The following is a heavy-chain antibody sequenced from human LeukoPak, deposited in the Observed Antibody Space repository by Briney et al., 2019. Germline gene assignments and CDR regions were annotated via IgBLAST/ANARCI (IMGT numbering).Heavy chain of an antibody. Sequence: SETLSPTCTVSGGSISSYYWSWIRQPPGKGLEWIGYIYYSGSTNYNPSLKSRVTISVDTSKNQFSLKLSSVTAADTAVYYCARHGVTTTYYYYGMDVWGQGTTVTVSS. CDR3: ARHGVTTTYYYYGMDV. J-gene: IGHJ6*02. D-gene: IGHD4-4*01. CDR1: GGSISSYY. CDR2: IYYSGST. V-gene: IGHV4-59*08.